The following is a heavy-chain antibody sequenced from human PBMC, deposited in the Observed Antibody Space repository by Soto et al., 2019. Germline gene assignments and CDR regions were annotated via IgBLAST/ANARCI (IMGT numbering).Heavy chain of an antibody. Sequence: GGSLRLSCAASGFTFSSYAMHWVRQAPGKGLEWVAVISYDGSNKYYADSVKGRFTISRDNSKNTLYLQMNSLRAEDTAVYYCARGDSSTFGYYYYYGMDVWGQGTTVTVSS. J-gene: IGHJ6*02. CDR2: ISYDGSNK. V-gene: IGHV3-30-3*01. CDR1: GFTFSSYA. D-gene: IGHD6-6*01. CDR3: ARGDSSTFGYYYYYGMDV.